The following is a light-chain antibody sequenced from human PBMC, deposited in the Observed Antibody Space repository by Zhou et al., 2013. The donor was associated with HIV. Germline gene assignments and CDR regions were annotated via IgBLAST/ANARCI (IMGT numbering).Light chain of an antibody. CDR2: QAS. J-gene: IGKJ4*02. CDR1: RTISPW. V-gene: IGKV1-5*03. Sequence: DVQLTQSPPTLSASVGDKVTITCRASRTISPWLAWYQQKPGGAPKLLVYQASTLESRVPSRFSGRGSGAEFHLSIVSLQPEDFATYYCQDYGDSSRAFGRGTRVEMK. CDR3: QDYGDSSRA.